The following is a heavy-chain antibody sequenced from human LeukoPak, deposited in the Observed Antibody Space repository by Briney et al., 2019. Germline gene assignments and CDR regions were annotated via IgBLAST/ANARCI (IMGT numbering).Heavy chain of an antibody. CDR1: GFTFSDYY. J-gene: IGHJ4*02. Sequence: GGSLRLSCAASGFTFSDYYMSWIRQAPGKGLEWVANIKQDGSEKYYVDSVKGRFTISRDNAKNSLYLQMNSLRAEDTAVYYCARDTTPIAAADYWGQGTLVTVSS. CDR3: ARDTTPIAAADY. V-gene: IGHV3-7*01. D-gene: IGHD6-13*01. CDR2: IKQDGSEK.